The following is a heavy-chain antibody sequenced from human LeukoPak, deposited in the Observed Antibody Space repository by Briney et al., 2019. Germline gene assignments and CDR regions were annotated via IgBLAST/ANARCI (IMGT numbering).Heavy chain of an antibody. D-gene: IGHD3-3*01. CDR3: AKVDLWSGYYTGIEY. CDR2: IWYDGSNK. Sequence: GRSLRLSCAASGFTFSSYGMHWVRQAPGKGLEWVAVIWYDGSNKYYADSVKGRFTISRDNSKNTLYLQMNSLRTEETAIYYCAKVDLWSGYYTGIEYWGQGTLVTVSS. CDR1: GFTFSSYG. J-gene: IGHJ4*02. V-gene: IGHV3-33*06.